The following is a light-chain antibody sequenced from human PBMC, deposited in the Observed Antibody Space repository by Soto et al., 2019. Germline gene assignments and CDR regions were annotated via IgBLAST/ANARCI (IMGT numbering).Light chain of an antibody. CDR3: QNYDSYSLT. CDR1: QTIGGW. J-gene: IGKJ1*01. CDR2: DGS. Sequence: DIQMTQSPSTLSASVGDRVTITCRASQTIGGWLAWYQQKPGQAPDLLIFDGSSLKSGVPSRFSGSGSGTEFTLTISSLQPVDFATYYCQNYDSYSLTFGQGTKVEIK. V-gene: IGKV1-5*01.